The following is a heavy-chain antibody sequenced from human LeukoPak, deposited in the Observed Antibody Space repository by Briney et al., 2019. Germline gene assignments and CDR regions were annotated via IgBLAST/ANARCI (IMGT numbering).Heavy chain of an antibody. CDR3: ARGGIQLGIDAFDI. J-gene: IGHJ3*02. V-gene: IGHV1-18*01. CDR2: ISAYNGNT. Sequence: ASVKVSFKASGYTFTSYGISWVRQAPGQGLEWMGWISAYNGNTNYAQKLQGRVTMTTDTSTSTAYVELRSLRSDDTAVYYCARGGIQLGIDAFDIWGQGTMVTVSS. D-gene: IGHD5-18*01. CDR1: GYTFTSYG.